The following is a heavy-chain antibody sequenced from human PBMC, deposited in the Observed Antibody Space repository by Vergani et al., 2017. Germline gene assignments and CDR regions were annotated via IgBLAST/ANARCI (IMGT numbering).Heavy chain of an antibody. CDR2: IDNSGRSI. D-gene: IGHD2/OR15-2a*01. CDR1: GFTFSTYA. CDR3: VKEKIDLGSYFFDS. Sequence: EVHLLESGGGLRQPGGSLKLSCAASGFTFSTYAMSWVRQVPGKGLEWVATIDNSGRSIYYTDSVKGRFSISRDNSKNTVFLQMHSLRAEDTAIYYCVKEKIDLGSYFFDSWGHGILVTVSS. J-gene: IGHJ4*01. V-gene: IGHV3-23*01.